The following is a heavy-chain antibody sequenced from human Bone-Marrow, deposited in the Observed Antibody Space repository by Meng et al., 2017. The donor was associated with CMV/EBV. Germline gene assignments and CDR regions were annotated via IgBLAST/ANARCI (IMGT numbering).Heavy chain of an antibody. CDR2: IIPIFGTA. CDR3: ARDMAAAGKGFDP. V-gene: IGHV1-69*05. Sequence: SVKVSCKASGGTFSSYAISWVRQAPGQGLEWMGGIIPIFGTANYAQKFQGRVTITMDESTTTAYMELSSLKFGDTAVYYCARDMAAAGKGFDPWGQGTLVTVSS. CDR1: GGTFSSYA. J-gene: IGHJ5*02. D-gene: IGHD6-13*01.